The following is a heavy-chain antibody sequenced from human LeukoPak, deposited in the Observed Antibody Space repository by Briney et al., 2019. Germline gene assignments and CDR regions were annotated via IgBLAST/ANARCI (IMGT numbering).Heavy chain of an antibody. CDR3: AKGNDFWSGYYSVGAFDI. CDR1: GFTFSNAW. CDR2: IKSKTDGGTT. V-gene: IGHV3-15*01. D-gene: IGHD3-3*01. Sequence: GGSLRLSCAASGFTFSNAWMSWVRQAPGKGLEWVGRIKSKTDGGTTDYAAPVKGRFTISRDDSKNTLFLQMNSLRAEDTAVYYCAKGNDFWSGYYSVGAFDIWGQGTMVTVSS. J-gene: IGHJ3*02.